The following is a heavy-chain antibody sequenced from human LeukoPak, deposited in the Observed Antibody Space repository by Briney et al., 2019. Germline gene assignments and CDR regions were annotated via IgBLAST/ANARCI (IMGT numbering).Heavy chain of an antibody. CDR2: IYHSGST. CDR1: GGSISSGGYS. D-gene: IGHD6-13*01. J-gene: IGHJ4*02. V-gene: IGHV4-30-2*01. Sequence: SQTLSLTCAVSGGSISSGGYSWSWIRQPPGTGLEWIGYIYHSGSTYYNPSLKSRVTISVDRSKNQFSLKLSSVTAADTAVYYCAGSLAAAGTDFDYWGQGTLVTVSS. CDR3: AGSLAAAGTDFDY.